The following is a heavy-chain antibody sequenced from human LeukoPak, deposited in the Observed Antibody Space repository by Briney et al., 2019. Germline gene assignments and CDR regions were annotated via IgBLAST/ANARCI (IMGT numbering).Heavy chain of an antibody. D-gene: IGHD2-2*02. V-gene: IGHV3-69-1*01. Sequence: GASLRLSCAASGFTFTNHPMNGVRQAPGKGLEWVSYIGGDGVAFYADSVKGRFTMSKDDARKSLYLQMSSLRVEDTALYYCAKDRANWAIDDWGQGTQVTVSS. CDR1: GFTFTNHP. CDR3: AKDRANWAIDD. CDR2: IGGDGVA. J-gene: IGHJ4*02.